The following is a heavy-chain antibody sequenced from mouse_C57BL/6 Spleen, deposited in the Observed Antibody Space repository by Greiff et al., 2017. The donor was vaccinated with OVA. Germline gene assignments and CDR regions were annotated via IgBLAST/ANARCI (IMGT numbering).Heavy chain of an antibody. D-gene: IGHD4-1*01. Sequence: QVQLQQPGAELVRPGSSVKLSCKASGYTFTSYWMHWVKQRPIQGLEWIGNIDPSDSETHYNQKFKDKATLTVDKSSSTAYMQLSSLTSEDSAVYYCARWSTTGTYYFDYWGQGTTLTVSA. CDR1: GYTFTSYW. CDR3: ARWSTTGTYYFDY. V-gene: IGHV1-52*01. J-gene: IGHJ2*01. CDR2: IDPSDSET.